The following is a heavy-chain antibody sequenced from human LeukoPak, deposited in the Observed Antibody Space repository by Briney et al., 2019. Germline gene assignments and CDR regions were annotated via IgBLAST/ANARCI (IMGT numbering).Heavy chain of an antibody. D-gene: IGHD6-13*01. CDR1: GLTLDDYA. V-gene: IGHV3-9*01. CDR2: ISWNSGSI. CDR3: AKGRLHGYSSSWYDY. Sequence: SLRLSCAASGLTLDDYAMHWVRQAPGKGREWVSGISWNSGSIGYADSVKGRFTISRDNAKNSLYLQMNSLRAADTDSDYCAKGRLHGYSSSWYDYWGQGTLVTVSS. J-gene: IGHJ4*02.